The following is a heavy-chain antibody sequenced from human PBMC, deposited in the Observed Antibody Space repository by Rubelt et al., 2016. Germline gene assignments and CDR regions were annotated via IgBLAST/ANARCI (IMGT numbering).Heavy chain of an antibody. CDR2: IHHSGST. D-gene: IGHD3-10*01. CDR1: GGSFSGHY. J-gene: IGHJ3*02. CDR3: AENYGAFDI. V-gene: IGHV4-34*01. Sequence: QVQLQQWGAGLLKPSETLSLTCAVYGGSFSGHYWSWIRQTPGKVLEWIGEIHHSGSTNYNPSRKRGGTISVDTSRNQVARKLGCVTAADTAVYYCAENYGAFDIWGQGTMVTVSS.